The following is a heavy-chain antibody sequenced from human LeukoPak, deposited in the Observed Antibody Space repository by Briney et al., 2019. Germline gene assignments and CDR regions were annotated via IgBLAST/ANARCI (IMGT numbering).Heavy chain of an antibody. Sequence: EASVKVSCKASGYTFTSYGISWVRQAPGQGLEWMGWISAYNGNTNYAQKLQGRVTMTTDTSTSTAYMELRSLRSDDTAVYYCARDNDSGSYYDFDYWGQGTLVTVSS. CDR3: ARDNDSGSYYDFDY. CDR1: GYTFTSYG. CDR2: ISAYNGNT. V-gene: IGHV1-18*01. J-gene: IGHJ4*02. D-gene: IGHD1-26*01.